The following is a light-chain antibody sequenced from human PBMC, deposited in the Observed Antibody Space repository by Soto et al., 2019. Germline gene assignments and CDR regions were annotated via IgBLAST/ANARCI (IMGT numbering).Light chain of an antibody. CDR3: NSYTSTGTVV. Sequence: QSALTQPASVSGSPEETITISCTGASSDVGGYNYVSWYQHNPGKAPKLLIYDVDNRPSGISNRFSGSKSGNTASLTISGLQAEDEAEHYCNSYTSTGTVVFGGGTKLTVL. V-gene: IGLV2-14*03. CDR1: SSDVGGYNY. J-gene: IGLJ3*02. CDR2: DVD.